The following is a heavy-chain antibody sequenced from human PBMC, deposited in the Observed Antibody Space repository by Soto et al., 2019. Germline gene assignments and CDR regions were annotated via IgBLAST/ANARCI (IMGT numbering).Heavy chain of an antibody. CDR1: GYRFTKYG. CDR3: ATLTPDYATRDFDY. J-gene: IGHJ4*02. V-gene: IGHV1-3*01. D-gene: IGHD4-17*01. CDR2: VNAGNENT. Sequence: VQLAQSGAEVKKPGASVKVSCQASGYRFTKYGIHWVRQATGKSLEWMGWVNAGNENTKSSQKFQGRVSITWDTAGRTVYMELSSLRSEDTAVYFCATLTPDYATRDFDYWGAGTLVTVSS.